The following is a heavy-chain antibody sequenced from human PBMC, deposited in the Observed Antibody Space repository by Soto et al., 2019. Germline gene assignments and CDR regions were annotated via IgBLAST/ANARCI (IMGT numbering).Heavy chain of an antibody. V-gene: IGHV3-7*01. CDR2: IKQDGGEK. J-gene: IGHJ4*02. CDR3: ARETSAAWPYYLDY. D-gene: IGHD3-10*01. Sequence: SGGSLRLSCAASGFTFSTYWMSWVRQAPGKGLEWVANIKQDGGEKYYLDSVKGRFTISRDNAKNSLYLQMNSLRAEDTAVYYCARETSAAWPYYLDYWGQGTLVTVSS. CDR1: GFTFSTYW.